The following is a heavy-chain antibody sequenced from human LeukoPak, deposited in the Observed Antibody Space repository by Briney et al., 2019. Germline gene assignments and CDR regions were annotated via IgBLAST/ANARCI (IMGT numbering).Heavy chain of an antibody. D-gene: IGHD1-26*01. CDR3: ARGSVGSSVD. V-gene: IGHV4-34*01. CDR1: GGSFSGYY. CDR2: INHSGST. J-gene: IGHJ4*02. Sequence: SETLSLTCAVYGGSFSGYYWSWIRQPPGKGLEWIGEINHSGSTNYNPSLKSRATISVDTSKNQFSLKLSSVTAADTAVYYCARGSVGSSVDWGQGTLVTVSS.